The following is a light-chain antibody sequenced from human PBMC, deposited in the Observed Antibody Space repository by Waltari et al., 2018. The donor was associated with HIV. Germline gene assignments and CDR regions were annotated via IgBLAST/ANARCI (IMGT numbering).Light chain of an antibody. CDR3: GTWDSSLRAGV. J-gene: IGLJ2*01. CDR2: ENN. Sequence: QSVLTQPPSVSAAPGQKVTISCSGSSSNIGNNYVSWYQQLPGTAPKLLIYENNKRPSGSPDRFSASNAGRSATLGITGLQTGDEADYYCGTWDSSLRAGVFGGGTKVTVL. V-gene: IGLV1-51*01. CDR1: SSNIGNNY.